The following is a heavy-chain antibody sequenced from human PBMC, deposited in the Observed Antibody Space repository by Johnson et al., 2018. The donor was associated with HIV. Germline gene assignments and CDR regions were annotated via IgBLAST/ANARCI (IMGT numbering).Heavy chain of an antibody. CDR3: ARLCSGCADAFDM. CDR2: ISYDGSNK. Sequence: QVQLVESGGGVVQPGRSLRLSCVASGFTLSNNAMHWVRQAPGKGLEWVAVISYDGSNKYYAHSVKGRFTISRDNARSTLYLQMNSLRAEDTAVYYCARLCSGCADAFDMWGQGTMVTVS. V-gene: IGHV3-30*04. J-gene: IGHJ3*02. CDR1: GFTLSNNA. D-gene: IGHD3-10*02.